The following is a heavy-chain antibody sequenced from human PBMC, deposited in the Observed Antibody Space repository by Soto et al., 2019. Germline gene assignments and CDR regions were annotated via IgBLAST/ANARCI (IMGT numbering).Heavy chain of an antibody. J-gene: IGHJ4*02. Sequence: QITLNESGPTVVSPTETLTLTCRFSGFSLTTSGVGVGWIRQPPGKAPEWLALIYWDDDKRYSASLKSRLTITKDTSKNQVVLTVSDLDPTDTATYYCAHRVLRTVFGLVTTTAIYFDLWGQGTPVAVSS. CDR3: AHRVLRTVFGLVTTTAIYFDL. D-gene: IGHD3-3*01. V-gene: IGHV2-5*02. CDR2: IYWDDDK. CDR1: GFSLTTSGVG.